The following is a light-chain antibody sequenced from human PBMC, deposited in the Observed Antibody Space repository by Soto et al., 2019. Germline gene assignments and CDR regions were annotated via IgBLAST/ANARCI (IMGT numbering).Light chain of an antibody. CDR2: GAS. CDR3: LRFDISPLYT. CDR1: QSVSSSS. J-gene: IGKJ2*01. Sequence: EIVLTRSPGTLSLSPGERATLSCRASQSVSSSSLTWYQQKPGQAPRLLIYGASTRATGIPDRFSGSGSGTDFSLTISRLEPEDFAVYYCLRFDISPLYTFGQGTKVDIK. V-gene: IGKV3-20*01.